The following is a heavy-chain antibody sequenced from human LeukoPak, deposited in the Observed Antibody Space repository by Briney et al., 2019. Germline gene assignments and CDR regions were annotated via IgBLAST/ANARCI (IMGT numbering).Heavy chain of an antibody. V-gene: IGHV1-2*06. D-gene: IGHD3-10*01. J-gene: IGHJ5*02. CDR3: ASIPLLWFGNNWFDP. Sequence: ASVKVSCKASGYTFTGYYVHWVRQAPGQGLEWMGRINPNSGGTNYAQKFQGSVTMTRDTSISTAYMELSRLRSDDTAVYYCASIPLLWFGNNWFDPWGQGTLVTVSS. CDR1: GYTFTGYY. CDR2: INPNSGGT.